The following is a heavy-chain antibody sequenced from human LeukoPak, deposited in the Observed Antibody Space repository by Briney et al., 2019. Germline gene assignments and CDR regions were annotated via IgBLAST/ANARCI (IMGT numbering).Heavy chain of an antibody. D-gene: IGHD3-22*01. Sequence: ASVKVSCKVSGYTLTELSMHWVRQAPGKGLEWMGGFDPEDGETIYAQKFQGRVTMTEDTSTDTAYMELSSLRSEDTAVYYCATVPPVNYDSSGFDYWGQGTLVTVSS. J-gene: IGHJ4*02. CDR2: FDPEDGET. CDR3: ATVPPVNYDSSGFDY. V-gene: IGHV1-24*01. CDR1: GYTLTELS.